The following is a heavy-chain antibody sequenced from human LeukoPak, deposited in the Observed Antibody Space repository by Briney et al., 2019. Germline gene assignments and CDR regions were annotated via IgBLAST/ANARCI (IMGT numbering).Heavy chain of an antibody. CDR1: GYTFTGYY. Sequence: GASVKVSCKASGYTFTGYYMHWVRQAPGQGLEWMGWINPNSGGTNYAQKFQGRVTMTRDTSISTAYMELRSLRSDDTAVYYCARVREYYYDSSGYYYNYWGQGTLVTVSS. CDR3: ARVREYYYDSSGYYYNY. D-gene: IGHD3-22*01. J-gene: IGHJ4*02. CDR2: INPNSGGT. V-gene: IGHV1-2*02.